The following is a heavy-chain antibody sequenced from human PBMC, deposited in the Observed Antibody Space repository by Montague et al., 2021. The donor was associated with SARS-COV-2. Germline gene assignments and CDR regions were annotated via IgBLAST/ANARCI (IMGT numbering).Heavy chain of an antibody. V-gene: IGHV4-59*12. CDR3: ARDSSSSDYYYGPDV. CDR1: GGSISSYY. D-gene: IGHD6-13*01. CDR2: IYYTGST. Sequence: SETRSLTCTVSGGSISSYYWSWIRQPPGKGLEWIGYIYYTGSTNYNPSLKSRVTISVDTSKNQFSLKLSSVAAADTAVYYCARDSSSSDYYYGPDVWGQGTTVTVSS. J-gene: IGHJ6*02.